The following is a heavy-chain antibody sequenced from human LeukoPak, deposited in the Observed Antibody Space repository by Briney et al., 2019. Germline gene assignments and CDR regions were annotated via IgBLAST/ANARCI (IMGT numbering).Heavy chain of an antibody. J-gene: IGHJ4*02. CDR1: GYTFTGNY. CDR3: ARAGGYCGRISCPYYFDY. CDR2: INPNSGGT. Sequence: ASVKVSCKASGYTFTGNYMHWVRQAPGQGLEWMGWINPNSGGTNYAQKFQGRVTMTRDTSISTAYMELNRLRSDDTAVYYCARAGGYCGRISCPYYFDYWGQGSLVAVSS. V-gene: IGHV1-2*02. D-gene: IGHD2-15*01.